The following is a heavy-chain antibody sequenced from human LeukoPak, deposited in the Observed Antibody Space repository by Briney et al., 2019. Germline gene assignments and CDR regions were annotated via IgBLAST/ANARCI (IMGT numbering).Heavy chain of an antibody. D-gene: IGHD1-26*01. J-gene: IGHJ6*03. CDR1: GYTFTSYG. CDR2: ISAYNGNT. V-gene: IGHV1-18*01. CDR3: ARVGDSGSYMYYMDV. Sequence: GASVKVSCKASGYTFTSYGISWVRQAPGQGLEWMGWISAYNGNTNYAQKLQGRVTMTTDTSTSTAYMELRSLRSDDTAVYYCARVGDSGSYMYYMDVWGKGTTVTVSS.